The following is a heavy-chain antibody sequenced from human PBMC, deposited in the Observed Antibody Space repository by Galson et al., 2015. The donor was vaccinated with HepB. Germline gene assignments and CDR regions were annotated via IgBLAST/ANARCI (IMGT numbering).Heavy chain of an antibody. CDR1: GFTFSDYY. CDR3: TRVADADYGDHSYFDY. CDR2: ISSSAVYT. Sequence: SLRLSCAASGFTFSDYYTSWIRQAPGKGLEWISYISSSAVYTNYADSVKGRFPISRDNARNSLFLQINSLRAEDTAVDYCTRVADADYGDHSYFDYWGQGTLVAVSS. V-gene: IGHV3-11*06. D-gene: IGHD4-17*01. J-gene: IGHJ4*02.